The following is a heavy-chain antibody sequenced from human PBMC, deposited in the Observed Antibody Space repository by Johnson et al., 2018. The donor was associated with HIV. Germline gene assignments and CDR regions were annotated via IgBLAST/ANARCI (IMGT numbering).Heavy chain of an antibody. CDR1: GFTFSDYF. Sequence: QVQLVESGGGLVKPGGSLRLSCGGTGFTFSDYFMSWIRQAPGKGLAWVSYICGSGRSIYYADSLKGQFSISRDNDKNSLYLQMNSLRAEDTAGYFCARAYSYGYGDTDALDMWGQGTMVTVS. D-gene: IGHD5-18*01. V-gene: IGHV3-11*04. CDR3: ARAYSYGYGDTDALDM. J-gene: IGHJ3*02. CDR2: ICGSGRSI.